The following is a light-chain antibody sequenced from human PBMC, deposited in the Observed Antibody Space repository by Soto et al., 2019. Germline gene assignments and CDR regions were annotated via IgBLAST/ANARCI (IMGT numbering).Light chain of an antibody. Sequence: QSALAQPASVSGSPGQSITISCTGTSSDVGAYDAVSWYQQHPGKAPQVIIYRGTKRPSGVSTRFSGSVYGNTASRTVSGLQAEDEAEYFCCSSAPESTYVFGTGTKVTVL. CDR1: SSDVGAYDA. CDR3: CSSAPESTYV. J-gene: IGLJ1*01. V-gene: IGLV2-23*01. CDR2: RGT.